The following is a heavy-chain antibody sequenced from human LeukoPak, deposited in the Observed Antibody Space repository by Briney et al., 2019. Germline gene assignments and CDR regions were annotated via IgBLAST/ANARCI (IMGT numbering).Heavy chain of an antibody. Sequence: PGGSLRLSCAASGFTFSSYAMHWVRQAPGKGLEWVAVISYDGSNKYYADSVKGRFTISRDNSKNTVYLQMNSLRAEDTALYFCVRSLTGTDDYWGQGTLVTVSS. J-gene: IGHJ4*02. CDR2: ISYDGSNK. D-gene: IGHD3-9*01. CDR3: VRSLTGTDDY. CDR1: GFTFSSYA. V-gene: IGHV3-30*04.